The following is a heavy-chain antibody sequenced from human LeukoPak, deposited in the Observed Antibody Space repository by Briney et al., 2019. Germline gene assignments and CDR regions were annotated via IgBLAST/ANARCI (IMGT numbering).Heavy chain of an antibody. CDR2: ISGSGGIT. CDR3: AKHDPRRVVITNWFDP. D-gene: IGHD3-22*01. Sequence: HPGGSLRLSCAASGFTFSAYAISWVRQAPGKGLEWVSAISGSGGITYYADSVKGRFTISRGNSKNTLYLQMNSLRAEDTAVCYCAKHDPRRVVITNWFDPWGQGTLVTVSS. CDR1: GFTFSAYA. V-gene: IGHV3-23*01. J-gene: IGHJ5*02.